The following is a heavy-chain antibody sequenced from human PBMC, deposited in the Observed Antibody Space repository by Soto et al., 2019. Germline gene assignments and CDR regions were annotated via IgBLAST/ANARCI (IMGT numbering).Heavy chain of an antibody. CDR3: VHSRCGGDCLRSYSSHYYYGMDV. CDR1: GFSLSTGGLG. V-gene: IGHV2-5*02. J-gene: IGHJ6*02. D-gene: IGHD2-21*02. Sequence: QITLKESGPTLVKPTQTLTLTCTFSGFSLSTGGLGVGWIRQPPGKALEWLALIYWDDDKRYSPSLKSRHTLTKDTSKNQXXIXMNXMDPVDTPTYYCVHSRCGGDCLRSYSSHYYYGMDVWGQGTTVTVSS. CDR2: IYWDDDK.